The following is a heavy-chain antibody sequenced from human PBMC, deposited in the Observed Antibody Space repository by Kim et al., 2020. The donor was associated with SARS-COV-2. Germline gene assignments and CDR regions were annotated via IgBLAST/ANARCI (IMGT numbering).Heavy chain of an antibody. CDR3: AKRSDFSSGFHPLDS. J-gene: IGHJ4*02. D-gene: IGHD3-10*01. CDR2: LSYTGSDK. V-gene: IGHV3-30*18. Sequence: GGSLRLSCTASGFIFSGYGMHWVRQAPGKGLEWVAALSYTGSDKFYADSVKGRFSISRDNSKNTVYLHMNSLRAEDTAVCYCAKRSDFSSGFHPLDSWGQGSLVTVSS. CDR1: GFIFSGYG.